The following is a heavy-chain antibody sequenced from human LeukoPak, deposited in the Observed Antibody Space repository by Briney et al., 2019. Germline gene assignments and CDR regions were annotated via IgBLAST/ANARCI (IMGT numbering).Heavy chain of an antibody. V-gene: IGHV1-2*02. CDR3: ARVGSNIAAADFDY. Sequence: ASVKVSCKTSGYTFTGYYIHWVRQAPGQGLEWMGWINPNSGGTNYAQKFQGRVTMTRDTSISTAYMELSSLRSEDTAVYYCARVGSNIAAADFDYWGQGTLVTVSS. D-gene: IGHD6-13*01. J-gene: IGHJ4*02. CDR1: GYTFTGYY. CDR2: INPNSGGT.